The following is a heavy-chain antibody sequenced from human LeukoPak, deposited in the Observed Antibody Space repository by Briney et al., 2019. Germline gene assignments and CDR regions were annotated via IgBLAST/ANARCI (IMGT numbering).Heavy chain of an antibody. D-gene: IGHD5-12*01. CDR3: ALSSGYDLGGIDY. V-gene: IGHV3-21*01. J-gene: IGHJ4*02. CDR1: GFTFSSYS. Sequence: GGSLRLSCAASGFTFSSYSMNWVRQAPGKGLEWVSSISSSSSYIYYADSVKGRFTISRDNAKNSLYLQMNSLRAEDTAVYYCALSSGYDLGGIDYWGQGTLVTVSS. CDR2: ISSSSSYI.